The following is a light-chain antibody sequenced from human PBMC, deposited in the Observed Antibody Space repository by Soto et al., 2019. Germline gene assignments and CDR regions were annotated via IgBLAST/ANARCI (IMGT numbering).Light chain of an antibody. CDR1: ESVHRN. CDR3: QHYCNCPPT. V-gene: IGKV3-15*01. CDR2: YAS. J-gene: IGKJ3*01. Sequence: EMVMTQSPATLSVSPGERVTLSCRASESVHRNLAWYQQKPGQGPSLLIYYASTRATGVPDRFTGSGSGTEFSLTISSLQSEEFGVYHCQHYCNCPPTFGPGSTVEIK.